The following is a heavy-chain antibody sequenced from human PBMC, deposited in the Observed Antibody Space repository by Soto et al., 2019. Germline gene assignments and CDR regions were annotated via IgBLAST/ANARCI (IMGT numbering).Heavy chain of an antibody. Sequence: GALRLSCAASGFTFSSYSMNWVRQAPGKGLEWVSSISSSSSYIYYADSVKGRFTISRDNAKNSLYLQMNSLRAEDTAVYYCARDPAYYYDSSGYEYFQHWGQGTLVTVSS. V-gene: IGHV3-21*01. D-gene: IGHD3-22*01. CDR1: GFTFSSYS. CDR2: ISSSSSYI. J-gene: IGHJ1*01. CDR3: ARDPAYYYDSSGYEYFQH.